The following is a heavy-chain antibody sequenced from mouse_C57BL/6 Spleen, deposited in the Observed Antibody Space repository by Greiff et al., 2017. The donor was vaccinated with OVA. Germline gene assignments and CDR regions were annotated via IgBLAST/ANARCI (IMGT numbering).Heavy chain of an antibody. CDR3: ALEYGNRAWFAY. CDR1: GYTFTDYN. V-gene: IGHV1-22*01. Sequence: VQLQQSGPELVKPGASVKMSCKASGYTFTDYNMHWVKQSHGKSLEWIGYINPNNGGTSYNQKFKGKATLTVNKSSSTAYMELRSLTSEDSAVYYCALEYGNRAWFAYWGQGTLVTVSA. CDR2: INPNNGGT. D-gene: IGHD2-10*02. J-gene: IGHJ3*01.